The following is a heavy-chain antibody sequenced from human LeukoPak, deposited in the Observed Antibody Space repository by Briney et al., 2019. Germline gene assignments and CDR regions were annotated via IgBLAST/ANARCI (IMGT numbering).Heavy chain of an antibody. CDR1: GGSISSSSYY. CDR2: IYYSGST. J-gene: IGHJ4*02. CDR3: ARSITSTGTGDY. V-gene: IGHV4-39*07. D-gene: IGHD4-17*01. Sequence: PSETLSLTCTVSGGSISSSSYYWGWIRHPPGKGLEWIATIYYSGSTNYNPSLKSRVTISVDTSKNQFSLKLSSVTAADTAVYYCARSITSTGTGDYWGQGTLVTVSS.